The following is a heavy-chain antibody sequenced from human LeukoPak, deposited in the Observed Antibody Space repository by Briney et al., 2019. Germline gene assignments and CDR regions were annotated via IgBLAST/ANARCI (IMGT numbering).Heavy chain of an antibody. Sequence: GGSLRLSRAASGFTFSSYWMHWVRRAPGKGLVWVSRMNSDGSRTSYADSVKGRFTISRDNAKNTLNLQMNSLRGEDTAVYYCAREVNGSFYFDYWGQGTLVTVSS. CDR1: GFTFSSYW. J-gene: IGHJ4*02. V-gene: IGHV3-74*01. D-gene: IGHD1-26*01. CDR3: AREVNGSFYFDY. CDR2: MNSDGSRT.